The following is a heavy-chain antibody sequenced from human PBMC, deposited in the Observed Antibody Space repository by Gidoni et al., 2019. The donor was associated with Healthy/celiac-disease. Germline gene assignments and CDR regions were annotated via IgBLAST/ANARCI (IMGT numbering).Heavy chain of an antibody. Sequence: EVQLVESGGGLVQPGRSLRLSCTASGFTFGDYAMSWVRQAPGKGLEWVGFIRSKAYGGTTEYAASVKGRFTISRDDSKSIAYLQMNSLKTEDTAVYYCTRGRGVWGSPYYFDYWGQGTLVTVSS. CDR1: GFTFGDYA. D-gene: IGHD3-16*01. J-gene: IGHJ4*02. CDR2: IRSKAYGGTT. CDR3: TRGRGVWGSPYYFDY. V-gene: IGHV3-49*04.